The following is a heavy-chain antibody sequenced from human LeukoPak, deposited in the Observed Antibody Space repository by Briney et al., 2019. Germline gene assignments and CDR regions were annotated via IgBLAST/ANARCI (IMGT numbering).Heavy chain of an antibody. D-gene: IGHD3-3*01. CDR3: ARDTDFWSGYNGYYFDY. Sequence: GGSLRLSCAAPGFTFSSYSMNWVRQAPGKGLEWVSSISSSSSYIYYADSVKGRFTISRDNAKNSLYLQMNSLRAEDTAVYYCARDTDFWSGYNGYYFDYWGQGTLVTVSS. V-gene: IGHV3-21*01. CDR2: ISSSSSYI. CDR1: GFTFSSYS. J-gene: IGHJ4*02.